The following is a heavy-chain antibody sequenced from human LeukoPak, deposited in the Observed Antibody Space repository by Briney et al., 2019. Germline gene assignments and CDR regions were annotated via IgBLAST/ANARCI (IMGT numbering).Heavy chain of an antibody. CDR2: IRGSGGDI. CDR3: ARDIVAAGLFFDY. Sequence: GGSLRLSCAASGFTFSDYYMGWIRQAPRKRLEWVSYIRGSGGDIHYADSVKGRFTISRDNAKSSLYLQMNSLRAEDTAVYYCARDIVAAGLFFDYWGQGTLVTVSS. J-gene: IGHJ4*02. V-gene: IGHV3-11*04. D-gene: IGHD6-13*01. CDR1: GFTFSDYY.